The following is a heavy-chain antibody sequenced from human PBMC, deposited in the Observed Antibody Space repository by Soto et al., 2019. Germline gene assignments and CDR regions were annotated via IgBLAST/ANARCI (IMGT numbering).Heavy chain of an antibody. CDR1: GYTFTGYY. D-gene: IGHD7-27*01. J-gene: IGHJ4*02. V-gene: IGHV1-2*02. Sequence: QVRLVQSGAEVKKPGASVKVSCKASGYTFTGYYIHWVRQAPGQGLEWMGSISPHSGGPNYAQRCQGRVTMTRDTSMTTVYMEMSGLTSDEADVYYCAREEQTGANYYLDYWGQGTLVTVSS. CDR2: ISPHSGGP. CDR3: AREEQTGANYYLDY.